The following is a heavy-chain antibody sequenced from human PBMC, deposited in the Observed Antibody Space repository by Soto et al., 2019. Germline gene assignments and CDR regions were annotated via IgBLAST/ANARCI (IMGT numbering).Heavy chain of an antibody. D-gene: IGHD6-19*01. J-gene: IGHJ4*02. V-gene: IGHV4-34*01. CDR1: GGSFSGYY. Sequence: PSETLSLTCAVYGGSFSGYYWSWIRQPPGKGLEWIGEINHSGSTNYNPSLKSRVTISVDTSKNQFSLKLSSVTAADTAVYYCGRAVVVAGFDYWGQGTLVTVSS. CDR2: INHSGST. CDR3: GRAVVVAGFDY.